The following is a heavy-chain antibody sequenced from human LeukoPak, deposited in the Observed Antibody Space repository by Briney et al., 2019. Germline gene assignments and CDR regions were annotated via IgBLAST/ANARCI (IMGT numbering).Heavy chain of an antibody. D-gene: IGHD2-15*01. V-gene: IGHV5-51*01. J-gene: IGHJ4*02. CDR1: GYTFSSYW. CDR2: IYPDDSDT. Sequence: GESLKISCKGSGYTFSSYWIGWVRQMPGKGLEWMGIIYPDDSDTRYSPSFQGQVTISADKSISTAYLQWSSLKASDTAMYYCARHRKDIGFDSWGQRTLLTVSS. CDR3: ARHRKDIGFDS.